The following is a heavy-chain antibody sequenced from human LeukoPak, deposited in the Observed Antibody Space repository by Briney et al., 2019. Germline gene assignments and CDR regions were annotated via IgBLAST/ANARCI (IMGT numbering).Heavy chain of an antibody. Sequence: ASVKVSCTASGYTFTSYAMNWVRQAPGQGLEWMGWINTNTGNPTYAQGFTGRFVFSLDTSVSTAYLQISSLKAEDTAVYYCARDGGFGELPHFDYWGQGTLVTVSS. CDR2: INTNTGNP. CDR3: ARDGGFGELPHFDY. CDR1: GYTFTSYA. V-gene: IGHV7-4-1*02. D-gene: IGHD3-10*01. J-gene: IGHJ4*02.